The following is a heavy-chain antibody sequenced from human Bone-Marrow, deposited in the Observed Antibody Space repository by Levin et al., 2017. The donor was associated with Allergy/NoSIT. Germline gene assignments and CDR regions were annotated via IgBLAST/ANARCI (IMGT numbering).Heavy chain of an antibody. CDR2: ISAYNGNT. V-gene: IGHV1-18*01. D-gene: IGHD3-3*01. J-gene: IGHJ3*02. CDR1: GYTFTSYG. Sequence: ASVKVSCKASGYTFTSYGISWVRQAPGQGLEWMGWISAYNGNTNYAQKLQGRVTMTTDTSTSTAYMELRSLRSDDTAVYYCARDFRSDDLAHDAFDIWGQGTMVTVSS. CDR3: ARDFRSDDLAHDAFDI.